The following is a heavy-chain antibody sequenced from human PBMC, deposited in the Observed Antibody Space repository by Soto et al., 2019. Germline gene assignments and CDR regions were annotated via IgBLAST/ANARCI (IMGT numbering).Heavy chain of an antibody. J-gene: IGHJ6*03. Sequence: QVQLQQWGAGLLKPSETLSLTCVVSGGSLSDYFWSWIRQPPGMALEWIGVINHLGSINYNPSLKSRVTMSVDTSKNQFSLTLNSVTAADTATYYCARGGISHWAYFYYMDVWDRGTTVTVSS. V-gene: IGHV4-34*01. CDR2: INHLGSI. CDR3: ARGGISHWAYFYYMDV. D-gene: IGHD2-21*01. CDR1: GGSLSDYF.